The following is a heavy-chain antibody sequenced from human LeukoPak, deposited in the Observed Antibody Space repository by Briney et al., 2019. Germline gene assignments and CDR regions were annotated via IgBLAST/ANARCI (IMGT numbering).Heavy chain of an antibody. CDR2: IYHSGST. V-gene: IGHV4-30-2*01. CDR1: GGSISSGGYS. CDR3: ARGGTLIHYYFDY. D-gene: IGHD2-21*01. J-gene: IGHJ4*02. Sequence: SETLSLTCAVSGGSISSGGYSWSWIRQPPGKGLEWIGYIYHSGSTYYNPSLKSRVTISVDRSKNQFSLKLSSVTAADTAVYYCARGGTLIHYYFDYWGQGTLVTVSS.